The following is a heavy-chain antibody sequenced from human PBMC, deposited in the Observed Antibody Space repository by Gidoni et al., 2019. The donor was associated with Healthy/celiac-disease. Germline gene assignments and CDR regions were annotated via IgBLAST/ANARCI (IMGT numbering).Heavy chain of an antibody. J-gene: IGHJ5*02. CDR2: ISGSGGST. Sequence: EVQLLESGGGLVQPGGSLRLSCAASGFTFSSYAMSWVRQAPGKGLEWVSAISGSGGSTYYADSVKGRFTISRDNSKNTLYLQMNSLRAEDTAVYYCAKDTGPGGYCSGGSCYSPNWFDPWGQGTLVTVSS. CDR3: AKDTGPGGYCSGGSCYSPNWFDP. CDR1: GFTFSSYA. V-gene: IGHV3-23*01. D-gene: IGHD2-15*01.